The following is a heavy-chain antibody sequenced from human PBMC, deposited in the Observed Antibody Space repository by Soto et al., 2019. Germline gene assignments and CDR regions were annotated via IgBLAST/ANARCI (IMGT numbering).Heavy chain of an antibody. Sequence: EVQLVESGGGLVQPGGSLKLSCAASGYSFSGTALHWVRQASGKGLEWVARVAGKNENYVTTYAASVKGGFSLSRDDSKNPAFLLKNSRKTDDTAIYYCSKYIGGSTFPAALGQGTLVTVSS. V-gene: IGHV3-73*02. D-gene: IGHD3-16*01. CDR2: VAGKNENYVT. CDR3: SKYIGGSTFPAA. CDR1: GYSFSGTA. J-gene: IGHJ5*02.